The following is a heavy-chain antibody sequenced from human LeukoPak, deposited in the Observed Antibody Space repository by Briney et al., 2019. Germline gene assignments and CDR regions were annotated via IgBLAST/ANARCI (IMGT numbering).Heavy chain of an antibody. CDR1: GGSFTGYY. D-gene: IGHD3-3*02. CDR2: IDHSGST. J-gene: IGHJ4*02. Sequence: PSEILSLTCAVYGGSFTGYYWSWIRQPPGKGLEWIGEIDHSGSTNYNPSLKSRVTISVDTSKNQFSLELSSVTAADTAVYYCASSNHFWSGYYLLDYWGQGTLVTVSS. V-gene: IGHV4-34*01. CDR3: ASSNHFWSGYYLLDY.